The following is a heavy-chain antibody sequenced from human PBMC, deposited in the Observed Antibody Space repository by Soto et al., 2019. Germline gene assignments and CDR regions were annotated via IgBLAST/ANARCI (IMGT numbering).Heavy chain of an antibody. Sequence: QVQLVESGGGVVQPGRSLRLTCAASGFTFSSNGMHWVRQAPGKGLEWVALVAYDGSKTYYGDSVRGRFTISRDNSENTLYLQMNSLRDEETAVYYCARWVGGSMYDNSGKYDSWGQGTLVTVSS. V-gene: IGHV3-30*03. D-gene: IGHD3-22*01. CDR2: VAYDGSKT. CDR3: ARWVGGSMYDNSGKYDS. CDR1: GFTFSSNG. J-gene: IGHJ5*01.